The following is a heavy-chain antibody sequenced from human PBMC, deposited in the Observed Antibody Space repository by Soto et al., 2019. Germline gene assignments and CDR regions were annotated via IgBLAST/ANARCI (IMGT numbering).Heavy chain of an antibody. J-gene: IGHJ6*02. CDR2: INGGTGIT. CDR1: GYTFTSYT. D-gene: IGHD1-26*01. V-gene: IGHV1-3*01. Sequence: ASVKVSCKASGYTFTSYTIHWVRQAPGQRLQWMGWINGGTGITKYSQKFQGRVTITRDTSASTAYMDLSSLRSEDTTLYYCARGWVGETFLYGMDVWGQGTTVTVSS. CDR3: ARGWVGETFLYGMDV.